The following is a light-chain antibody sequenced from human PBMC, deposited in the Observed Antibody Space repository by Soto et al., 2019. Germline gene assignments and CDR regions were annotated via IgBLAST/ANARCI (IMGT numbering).Light chain of an antibody. Sequence: DIPLTQSPSFLSASVGDRVTITCRASQAIDTYLAWYQPQPGKAPKLLIYAASLLQSGVPSRFSGSGSGTEFTLTINSLQPEDFANYYCQQLNSFPFIFGQGTRLEIK. CDR1: QAIDTY. J-gene: IGKJ5*01. CDR2: AAS. CDR3: QQLNSFPFI. V-gene: IGKV1-9*01.